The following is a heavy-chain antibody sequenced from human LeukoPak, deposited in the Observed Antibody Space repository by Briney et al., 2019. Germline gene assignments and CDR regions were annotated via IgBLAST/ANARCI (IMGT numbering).Heavy chain of an antibody. V-gene: IGHV1-2*02. D-gene: IGHD2-21*02. CDR1: GYTFTGYY. Sequence: GASVKVFCKASGYTFTGYYMHWVRQAPGQGLTWMGWINPNTGVTNYAQKFQGRVTMTRATSINTAYMELDRLTSDDTAIYYCARSYCGGDCYWTIDYWGQGTLVTVSS. CDR2: INPNTGVT. J-gene: IGHJ4*02. CDR3: ARSYCGGDCYWTIDY.